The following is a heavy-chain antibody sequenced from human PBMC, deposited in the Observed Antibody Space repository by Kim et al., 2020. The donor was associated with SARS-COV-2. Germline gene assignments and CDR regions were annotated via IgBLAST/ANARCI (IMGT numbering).Heavy chain of an antibody. Sequence: ASVKVSCKASGYTFTSYGISWVRQAPGQGLEWMGWISAYNGNTNYAQKLQGRVTMTTDTSTSTAYMELRSLRSDDTAVYYCASMLRGEQWPGEFVPVHYYYGMDVWGQGTTVTVSS. D-gene: IGHD6-19*01. V-gene: IGHV1-18*01. CDR1: GYTFTSYG. CDR3: ASMLRGEQWPGEFVPVHYYYGMDV. J-gene: IGHJ6*02. CDR2: ISAYNGNT.